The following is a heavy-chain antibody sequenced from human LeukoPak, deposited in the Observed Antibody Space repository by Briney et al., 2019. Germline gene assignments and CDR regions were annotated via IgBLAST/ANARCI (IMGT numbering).Heavy chain of an antibody. J-gene: IGHJ3*01. D-gene: IGHD3-3*01. V-gene: IGHV1-2*02. CDR1: GYTFTSYD. Sequence: GASVKVSCKASGYTFTSYDINWVRQATGQGLEWMGWINPNSGGTNFAQKFHGRVAMTRDTSISTAYMELSRLTSDDTALYYCARGSDFDFWGQGTMVTVSS. CDR3: ARGSDFDF. CDR2: INPNSGGT.